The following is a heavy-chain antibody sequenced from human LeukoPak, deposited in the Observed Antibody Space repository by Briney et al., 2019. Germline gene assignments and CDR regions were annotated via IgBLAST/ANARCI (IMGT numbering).Heavy chain of an antibody. CDR1: GDSVSTNSDA. D-gene: IGHD2-15*01. J-gene: IGHJ3*01. V-gene: IGHV6-1*01. CDR2: TYYRSKWNN. CDR3: ARGKYSGFDL. Sequence: SQTLSLTCAISGDSVSTNSDAWNWIRQSPSRGLEWLGRTYYRSKWNNDYAVSVKSRITINPDTSKNQFSLQLNSVTPDDTALYYCARGKYSGFDLWGQGTMVTVSS.